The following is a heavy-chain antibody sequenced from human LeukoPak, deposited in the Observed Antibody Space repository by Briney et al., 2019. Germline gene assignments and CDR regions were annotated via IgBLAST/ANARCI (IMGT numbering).Heavy chain of an antibody. J-gene: IGHJ4*02. Sequence: PSETLSLTCTVSGGSISSYYWSWIRQPAGKGLEWTGRIYTSGSTNYNPSLKSRVTISVDMSKNQFSLRLSSVTAADTAVYYCAREDRYCNGGSCYSWGQGTLVTVSS. D-gene: IGHD2-15*01. CDR3: AREDRYCNGGSCYS. CDR1: GGSISSYY. CDR2: IYTSGST. V-gene: IGHV4-4*07.